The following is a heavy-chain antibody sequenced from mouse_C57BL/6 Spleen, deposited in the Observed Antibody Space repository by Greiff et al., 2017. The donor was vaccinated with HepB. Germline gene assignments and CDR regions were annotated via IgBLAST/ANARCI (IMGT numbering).Heavy chain of an antibody. J-gene: IGHJ4*01. CDR1: GYAFSSSW. CDR2: IYPGDGDT. CDR3: ARIEGVYYAMDY. V-gene: IGHV1-82*01. Sequence: VQLQHSGPELVKPGASVKISCKASGYAFSSSWMNWVKQRPGKGLEWIGRIYPGDGDTNYNGKFKGKATLTADKSSSTAYMQLSSLTSEDSAVYFCARIEGVYYAMDYWGQGTSVTVSS.